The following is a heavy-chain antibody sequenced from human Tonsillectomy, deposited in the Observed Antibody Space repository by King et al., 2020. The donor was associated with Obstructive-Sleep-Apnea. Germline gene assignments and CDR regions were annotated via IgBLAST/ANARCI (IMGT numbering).Heavy chain of an antibody. CDR1: GDSINGYY. Sequence: QLQESGPGLVKPSETLSLTCSVSGDSINGYYWSWIRQPPGKGLEWIGYIYYIGSTNYNPSLKSRVTISIDTSKNQFSLRLSSVTGADTAVYYCARLSGHGGNNWFDRWGQGTLVTVSS. J-gene: IGHJ5*02. CDR3: ARLSGHGGNNWFDR. CDR2: IYYIGST. V-gene: IGHV4-59*01. D-gene: IGHD3-3*01.